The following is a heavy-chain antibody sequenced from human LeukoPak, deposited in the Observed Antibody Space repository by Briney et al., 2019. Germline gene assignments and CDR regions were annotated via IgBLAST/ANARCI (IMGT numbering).Heavy chain of an antibody. V-gene: IGHV3-13*01. J-gene: IGHJ3*02. CDR1: GFTFSSYD. Sequence: GGSLRLSCAASGFTFSSYDMHWVRHATGKGLEWVSGIGTAGDTHYPGSVKGGFTISRENAKNSLHLQMKSLRAGDTAVYYCARAARYYGSSGAHAFDIWGQGTMVTVS. CDR2: IGTAGDT. CDR3: ARAARYYGSSGAHAFDI. D-gene: IGHD2-15*01.